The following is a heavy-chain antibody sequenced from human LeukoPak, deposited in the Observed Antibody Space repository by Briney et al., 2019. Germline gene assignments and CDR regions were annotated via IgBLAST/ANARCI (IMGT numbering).Heavy chain of an antibody. Sequence: GGSLRLSCATSGFILRSYGMHWVRQAPGKGLEWVAVISSDGSNKYYADSVKGRFTISRDNSKNTLYLQMNSLRAEDTAVYYCAKDLYGSGSFGFDYWGQGTLVTVSS. CDR2: ISSDGSNK. CDR1: GFILRSYG. D-gene: IGHD3-10*01. J-gene: IGHJ4*02. V-gene: IGHV3-30*18. CDR3: AKDLYGSGSFGFDY.